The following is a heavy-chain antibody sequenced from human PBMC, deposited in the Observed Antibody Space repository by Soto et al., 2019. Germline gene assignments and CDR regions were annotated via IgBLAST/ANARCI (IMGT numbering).Heavy chain of an antibody. Sequence: EVQLVESGGGLVKPGRSLRLSCAASGFTFDDYAMHWVRQAPGKGLEWVSGISWNSGSIGYADSVKGRFTISRDNAKNSLYLQMNSLRAEDTALYYCAKDKYSSGRTAFDYWGQGTLVTVSS. CDR2: ISWNSGSI. V-gene: IGHV3-9*01. J-gene: IGHJ4*02. D-gene: IGHD6-19*01. CDR3: AKDKYSSGRTAFDY. CDR1: GFTFDDYA.